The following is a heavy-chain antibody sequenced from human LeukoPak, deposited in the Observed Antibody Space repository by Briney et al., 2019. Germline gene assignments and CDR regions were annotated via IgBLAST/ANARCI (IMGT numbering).Heavy chain of an antibody. Sequence: PGGSLRLSCAASGFTFSSYAMSWVRQAPGKGLEWVSAISGSGGSTYYADSVKGRFTISRDNSKNTLYLQMNSLRAEDTAVYYCTILAAAGRRDYYYYGMDVWGQGTTVTVSS. CDR2: ISGSGGST. D-gene: IGHD6-13*01. J-gene: IGHJ6*02. CDR1: GFTFSSYA. CDR3: TILAAAGRRDYYYYGMDV. V-gene: IGHV3-23*01.